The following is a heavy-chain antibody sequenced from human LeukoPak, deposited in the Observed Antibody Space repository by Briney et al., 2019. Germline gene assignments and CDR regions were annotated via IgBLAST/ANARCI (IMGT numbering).Heavy chain of an antibody. CDR1: GFTFTSCG. CDR2: IDSSGSYI. Sequence: GGPLRLSCTASGFTFTSCGMNWVRQAPGKGLEWVSFIDSSGSYIYYGDSLKGRVTISRDNAKNSLYLQMNGLRAEDTAVYYCARGRSITLLRGVAMSDGFDIWGQGAMVTVSS. CDR3: ARGRSITLLRGVAMSDGFDI. J-gene: IGHJ3*02. V-gene: IGHV3-21*01. D-gene: IGHD3-10*01.